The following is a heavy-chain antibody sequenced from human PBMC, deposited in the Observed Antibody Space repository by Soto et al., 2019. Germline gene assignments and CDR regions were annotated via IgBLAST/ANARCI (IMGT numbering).Heavy chain of an antibody. D-gene: IGHD3-22*01. Sequence: PGGSLRLSCAASGFTFSSYAMHWVRQAPGKGLEWVAVISYDGSNKYYADSVKGRFTISRDNSKNTLYLQMNSLRAEDTAVYYCARDAQAGSPYYYDSRPTYYFDYWGQGTLVTVSS. CDR1: GFTFSSYA. V-gene: IGHV3-30-3*01. CDR2: ISYDGSNK. J-gene: IGHJ4*02. CDR3: ARDAQAGSPYYYDSRPTYYFDY.